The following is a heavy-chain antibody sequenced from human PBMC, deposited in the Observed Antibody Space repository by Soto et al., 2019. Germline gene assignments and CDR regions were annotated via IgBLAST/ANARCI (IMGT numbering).Heavy chain of an antibody. CDR2: ISYDGSNK. CDR1: GFTFSSYG. J-gene: IGHJ4*02. D-gene: IGHD5-12*01. CDR3: AKDSGPDTITIFDY. V-gene: IGHV3-30*18. Sequence: GSLRLSCAASGFTFSSYGMHWVRQAPGKGLEWVAVISYDGSNKYYADSVKGRFTISRDNSKNTLYLQMNSLRAEDTAVYYCAKDSGPDTITIFDYWGQGTLVTVSS.